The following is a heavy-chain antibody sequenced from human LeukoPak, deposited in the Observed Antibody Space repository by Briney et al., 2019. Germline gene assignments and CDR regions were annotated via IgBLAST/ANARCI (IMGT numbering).Heavy chain of an antibody. Sequence: PGRSLRLSCAASGFTFSSYAMHWARQAPGKGLEWVAVISYDGSNKYYADSVKGRFTISRDNSKNTLYLQMNSLRAEDTAVYYCARGPDTVRPHYFDYWGQGTLVTVSS. CDR3: ARGPDTVRPHYFDY. D-gene: IGHD5-18*01. CDR1: GFTFSSYA. V-gene: IGHV3-30-3*01. CDR2: ISYDGSNK. J-gene: IGHJ4*02.